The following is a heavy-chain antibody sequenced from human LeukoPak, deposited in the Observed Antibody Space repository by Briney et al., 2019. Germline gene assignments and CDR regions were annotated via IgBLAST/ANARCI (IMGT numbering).Heavy chain of an antibody. J-gene: IGHJ6*02. CDR1: GGSFSGYY. CDR2: IYYSGTT. CDR3: ARGIRVDV. Sequence: SETLSLTCAVYGGSFSGYYWSWIRQHPGKGLEWIGYIYYSGTTNYNPSLKSRVTISVDTSKNQFSLKLSSVTAADTAVYYCARGIRVDVWGQGTTVTVSS. V-gene: IGHV4-34*01.